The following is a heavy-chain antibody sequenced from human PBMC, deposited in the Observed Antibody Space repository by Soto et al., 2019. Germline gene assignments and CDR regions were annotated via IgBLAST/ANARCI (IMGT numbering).Heavy chain of an antibody. CDR1: GGSISSYY. Sequence: SETLSLTCTVSGGSISSYYWSWIRQPPGKGLEWIGYIYYSGSTNYNPSLKSRVTISVDTSKNQFSLKLSSVTAADTAVYYCARSEPADTMVRDPRGFDLSGQGTLVTISS. D-gene: IGHD3-10*01. V-gene: IGHV4-59*01. J-gene: IGHJ5*02. CDR2: IYYSGST. CDR3: ARSEPADTMVRDPRGFDL.